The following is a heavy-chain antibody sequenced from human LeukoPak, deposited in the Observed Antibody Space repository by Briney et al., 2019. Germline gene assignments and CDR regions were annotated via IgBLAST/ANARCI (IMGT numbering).Heavy chain of an antibody. Sequence: PSETLSLTCSVSGGSISSYSWSWIRQPPGKGLECIGYIYYSGSTNYNPSLKSRVTTSVDTSKNQFSLKLSSVTAADTAVYYCAIADCSGGTCRGFDIWGQGTMVTVSS. CDR1: GGSISSYS. CDR3: AIADCSGGTCRGFDI. CDR2: IYYSGST. V-gene: IGHV4-59*08. J-gene: IGHJ3*02. D-gene: IGHD2-15*01.